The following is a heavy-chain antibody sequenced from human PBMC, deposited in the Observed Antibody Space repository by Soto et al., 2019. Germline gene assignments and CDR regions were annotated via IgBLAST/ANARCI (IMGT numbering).Heavy chain of an antibody. CDR3: TRRGRQSANWFDP. V-gene: IGHV1-69*06. Sequence: QVQLVQSGAEVKTPGSSVKVSCKASGGTFNSYSIDWVRQAPGQGFEWMGGIIPMSGRPNYAQRFQGRVTFSEDKSTNTVYMEVTSLTPEDTAVYYCTRRGRQSANWFDPWGQGTLVTVSS. CDR2: IIPMSGRP. CDR1: GGTFNSYS. J-gene: IGHJ5*02.